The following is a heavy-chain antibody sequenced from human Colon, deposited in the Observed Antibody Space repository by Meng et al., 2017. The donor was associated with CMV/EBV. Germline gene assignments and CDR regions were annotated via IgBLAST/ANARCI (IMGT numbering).Heavy chain of an antibody. V-gene: IGHV3-9*01. J-gene: IGHJ5*02. D-gene: IGHD2-2*01. Sequence: GGSLRLSCTASGFSFADYGMHWIRQAPGKGLEWVSGISWNSGNIDYADSVKGRFTISRDNAKNSLYLQMDSLAVEDTAFYYCTKGFCSSSRCFRFDPWGQGTLVTVSS. CDR1: GFSFADYG. CDR3: TKGFCSSSRCFRFDP. CDR2: ISWNSGNI.